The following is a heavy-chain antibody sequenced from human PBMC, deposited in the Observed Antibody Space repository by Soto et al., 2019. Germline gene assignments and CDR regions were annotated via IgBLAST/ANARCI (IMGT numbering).Heavy chain of an antibody. CDR1: GFTFSIYS. Sequence: GGSLRLSCAASGFTFSIYSMNWVRHAPGKGLEWVSSLSSSSGHIYYADSVKGRFTISRDNAKNSLYLQMNSLRAEDTAVYYCVRHWLATREFDYWGQGTLVTVSS. CDR2: LSSSSGHI. D-gene: IGHD1-26*01. CDR3: VRHWLATREFDY. V-gene: IGHV3-21*01. J-gene: IGHJ4*02.